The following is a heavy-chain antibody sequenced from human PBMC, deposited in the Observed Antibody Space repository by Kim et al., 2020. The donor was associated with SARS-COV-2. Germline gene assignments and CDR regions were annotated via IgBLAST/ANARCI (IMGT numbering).Heavy chain of an antibody. CDR3: ASYGDYFYYYGMDV. CDR1: GGSISSSNW. Sequence: SETLSLTCAVSGGSISSSNWWSWVRQPPGKGLEWIGEIYHSGSTNYNPSLKSRVTISVDKSKNQFSLKLSSVTAADTAVYYCASYGDYFYYYGMDVWGQGTTVTVSS. CDR2: IYHSGST. V-gene: IGHV4-4*02. D-gene: IGHD4-17*01. J-gene: IGHJ6*02.